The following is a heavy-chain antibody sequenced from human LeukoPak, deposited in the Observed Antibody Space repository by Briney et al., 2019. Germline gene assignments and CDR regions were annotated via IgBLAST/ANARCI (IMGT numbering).Heavy chain of an antibody. CDR1: GFTFSNSW. V-gene: IGHV3-74*01. D-gene: IGHD2-21*02. CDR3: AKDHLVVVTADLDY. Sequence: GGSLRLSCAASGFTFSNSWMHWVRQAPGKGLVWVSRINTDGSRTNYADSVKGRFTISRDNAKNTLYLQMNSLRSEGTAVYYCAKDHLVVVTADLDYWGQGTLVSVSS. J-gene: IGHJ4*02. CDR2: INTDGSRT.